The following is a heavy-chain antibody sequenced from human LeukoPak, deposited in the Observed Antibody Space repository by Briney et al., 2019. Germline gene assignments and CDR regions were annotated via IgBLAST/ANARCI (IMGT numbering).Heavy chain of an antibody. CDR1: GFTFSSYN. CDR3: ASDSSGYFGFDY. CDR2: ISSSSDYI. J-gene: IGHJ4*02. D-gene: IGHD3-22*01. Sequence: GGSLRLSCAASGFTFSSYNMNWVRQAPGKGLEWVSSISSSSDYIYYADSVKGRFTISRDNSKNTLYLQMNSLRAEDTAVYYCASDSSGYFGFDYWGQGTLVTVSS. V-gene: IGHV3-21*01.